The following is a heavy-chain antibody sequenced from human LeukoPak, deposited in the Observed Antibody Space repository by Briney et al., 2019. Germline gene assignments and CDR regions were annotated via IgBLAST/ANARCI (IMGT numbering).Heavy chain of an antibody. CDR1: GGTFSSYA. V-gene: IGHV1-69*13. D-gene: IGHD2-2*01. CDR2: IIPIFGTA. CDR3: ARARYQLLSDNWFDP. Sequence: GASEKVSCKASGGTFSSYAIGWVRQAPGQGLEWMGGIIPIFGTANYAQKFQGRVTITADESTSTAYMELSSLRSEDTAVYYCARARYQLLSDNWFDPWGQGTLVTVSS. J-gene: IGHJ5*02.